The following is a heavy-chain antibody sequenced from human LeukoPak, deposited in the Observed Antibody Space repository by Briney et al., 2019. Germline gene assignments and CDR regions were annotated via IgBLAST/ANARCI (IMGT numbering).Heavy chain of an antibody. CDR1: GLTFSSYW. CDR3: SRGVGATDS. D-gene: IGHD1-26*01. CDR2: ITSDGSST. Sequence: PGGSLRLSCEVSGLTFSSYWMHWVRQAPGKGLVWVSRITSDGSSTSHADSVKGRFTISRDNAKNTLYLQMNSLRAEDTAVYYCSRGVGATDSWGQGTLVTVSS. J-gene: IGHJ4*02. V-gene: IGHV3-74*01.